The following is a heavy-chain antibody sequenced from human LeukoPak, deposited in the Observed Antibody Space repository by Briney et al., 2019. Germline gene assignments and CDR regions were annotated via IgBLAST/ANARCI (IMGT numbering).Heavy chain of an antibody. Sequence: SVKVSCKASGGTFSSYAISWVRQAPGQGLEWMGWIIPILGITNYAQKFQGRVTITADKSTSTAYMELSSLRSEDTAAYYCARVGYCGGDCYSPSNWFDPWGQGTLVTVSS. V-gene: IGHV1-69*10. CDR3: ARVGYCGGDCYSPSNWFDP. CDR1: GGTFSSYA. CDR2: IIPILGIT. J-gene: IGHJ5*02. D-gene: IGHD2-21*01.